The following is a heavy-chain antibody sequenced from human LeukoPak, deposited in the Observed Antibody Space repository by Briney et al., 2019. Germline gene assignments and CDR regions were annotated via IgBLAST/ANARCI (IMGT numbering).Heavy chain of an antibody. CDR2: IYYSGTT. CDR3: ARLSKQLTTGNPFDI. CDR1: GGSISSDDNY. V-gene: IGHV4-30-4*01. D-gene: IGHD6-13*01. Sequence: SQTLSLTCTVSGGSISSDDNYWSWIRQPPGKGLEWIGYIYYSGTTYYKPSLESRVTISVDTSKNQFSLTLSSVTAADTAVYYCARLSKQLTTGNPFDIWGQGTMVTFSS. J-gene: IGHJ3*02.